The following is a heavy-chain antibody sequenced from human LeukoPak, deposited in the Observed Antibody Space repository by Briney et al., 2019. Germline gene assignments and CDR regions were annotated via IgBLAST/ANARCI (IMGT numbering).Heavy chain of an antibody. Sequence: SLILSCAATGFTFKDYGMHRVRPPPGKGLEWVSSINWNGGGTDYADSVKGRFTISRDNAKNSLYLQLSSLRPEDTALYYCAKHMRATNTYSFFGLDVWGQGTTVTVSS. V-gene: IGHV3-9*01. CDR2: INWNGGGT. J-gene: IGHJ6*02. CDR3: AKHMRATNTYSFFGLDV. D-gene: IGHD1-26*01. CDR1: GFTFKDYG.